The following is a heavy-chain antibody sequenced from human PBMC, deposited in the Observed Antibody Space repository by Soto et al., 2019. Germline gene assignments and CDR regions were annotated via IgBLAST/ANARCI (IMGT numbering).Heavy chain of an antibody. CDR1: GFTFSSYA. J-gene: IGHJ5*02. CDR2: ISGSGGST. V-gene: IGHV3-23*01. Sequence: LRLSCAASGFTFSSYAMSWVRQAPGKGLEWVSAISGSGGSTYYAESVKGRFTISRDNSKNTLYLQMNSLRAEDTAVYYCAKVGLAVAGTFNWFDPWGQGALVTVS. CDR3: AKVGLAVAGTFNWFDP. D-gene: IGHD6-19*01.